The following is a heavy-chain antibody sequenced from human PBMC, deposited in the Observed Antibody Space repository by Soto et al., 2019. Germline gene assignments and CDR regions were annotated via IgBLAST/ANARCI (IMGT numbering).Heavy chain of an antibody. CDR1: GFTFSNAW. CDR2: IKSKTDGGTT. D-gene: IGHD3-10*01. CDR3: TTDVITMVRGVINTAFNYYYYGMDV. V-gene: IGHV3-15*07. J-gene: IGHJ6*02. Sequence: GGSLRLSCAASGFTFSNAWMNWVRQAPGKGLEWVGRIKSKTDGGTTDYAAPVKGRFTISRDDSKNTLYLQMNSLKTEDTAVYYCTTDVITMVRGVINTAFNYYYYGMDVWGPGTTVTVSS.